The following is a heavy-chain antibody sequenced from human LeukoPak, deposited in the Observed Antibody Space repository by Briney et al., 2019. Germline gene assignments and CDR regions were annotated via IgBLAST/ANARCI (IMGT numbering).Heavy chain of an antibody. CDR2: ISSSSSYI. Sequence: GGSLSLSCAASGFTFSSYSMNWVRQAPGKGLEWVSSISSSSSYIYYADSVKGRFTISRDNAKNSLYLQMNSLRAEDTAVYYCARDGETSDAFDIWGQGTMVTVSS. V-gene: IGHV3-21*01. CDR3: ARDGETSDAFDI. CDR1: GFTFSSYS. J-gene: IGHJ3*02. D-gene: IGHD3-10*01.